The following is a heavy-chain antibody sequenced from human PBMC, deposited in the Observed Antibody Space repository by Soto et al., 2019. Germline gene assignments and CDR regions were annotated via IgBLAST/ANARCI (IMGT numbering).Heavy chain of an antibody. CDR1: GFSFGTTD. Sequence: GGSLRLSCAASGFSFGTTDMSWVRQAPGEGLGWVSTIDGSGGITYYADTVKGRFTISRDNSRNTVYLQMNSLRGDDTALYYCVKNSGWIHTWRQGALVTVSS. D-gene: IGHD3-10*01. CDR3: VKNSGWIHT. CDR2: IDGSGGIT. J-gene: IGHJ5*02. V-gene: IGHV3-23*01.